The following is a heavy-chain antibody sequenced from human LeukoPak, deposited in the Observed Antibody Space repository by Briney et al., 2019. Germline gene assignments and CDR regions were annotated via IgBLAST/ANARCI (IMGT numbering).Heavy chain of an antibody. CDR2: INTDGSTT. CDR3: ARDLDYKLDY. J-gene: IGHJ4*02. D-gene: IGHD4/OR15-4a*01. CDR1: GFTFSSYL. Sequence: GGSLRLSCAASGFTFSSYLMHWVRQAPGKGLVWVSRINTDGSTTNYADSVKGRFTISRDNAKNTLYLQMNSLRVEDTAVYYCARDLDYKLDYWGQGTLVTVSS. V-gene: IGHV3-74*01.